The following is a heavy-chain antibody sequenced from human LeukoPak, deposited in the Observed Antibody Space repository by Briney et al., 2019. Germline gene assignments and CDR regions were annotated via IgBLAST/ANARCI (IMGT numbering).Heavy chain of an antibody. CDR3: ARAPITSPFYFDY. J-gene: IGHJ4*02. D-gene: IGHD2-2*01. CDR2: INWSGGST. CDR1: GFAFDEHG. Sequence: GGSPRLSCTASGFAFDEHGMSWVRQVPGKGLEWVSGINWSGGSTGYADPLRGRFTISRDNAKNSLYLQMDSLRAEDTALYYCARAPITSPFYFDYWGQGTLVTVSS. V-gene: IGHV3-20*04.